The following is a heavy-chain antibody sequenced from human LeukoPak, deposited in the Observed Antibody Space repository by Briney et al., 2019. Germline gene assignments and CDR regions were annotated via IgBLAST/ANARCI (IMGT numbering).Heavy chain of an antibody. Sequence: ETLSLTCTVSGGSISSYYWSWIRQPPGKGLEWVSGISGSGGSTYYADSVKGRFTISRDNSKNTMYMQMNSLRAEDTAVYYCAKDRIAVAAATPDYWGQGALVTVSS. D-gene: IGHD6-19*01. V-gene: IGHV3-23*01. J-gene: IGHJ4*02. CDR2: ISGSGGST. CDR3: AKDRIAVAAATPDY. CDR1: GGSISSYY.